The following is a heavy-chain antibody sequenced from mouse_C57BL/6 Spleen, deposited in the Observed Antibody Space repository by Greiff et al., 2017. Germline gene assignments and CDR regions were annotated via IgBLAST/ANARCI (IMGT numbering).Heavy chain of an antibody. D-gene: IGHD1-1*01. Sequence: VQLQQSGAELVRPGTSVKVSCKASGYAFTNYLIECVKQRPGQGLEWIGVINPGSGGTNYNEKFKGKATLTADKSSSTAYMQLSSLTSEDSAVYFCARGGYYGSSSDYWGQGTTLTVSS. CDR2: INPGSGGT. V-gene: IGHV1-54*01. CDR1: GYAFTNYL. J-gene: IGHJ2*01. CDR3: ARGGYYGSSSDY.